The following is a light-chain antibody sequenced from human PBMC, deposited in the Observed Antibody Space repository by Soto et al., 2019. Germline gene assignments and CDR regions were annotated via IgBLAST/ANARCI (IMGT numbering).Light chain of an antibody. CDR1: QSVTSN. CDR2: GAS. J-gene: IGKJ1*01. CDR3: QQYGSSGT. V-gene: IGKV3-20*01. Sequence: EIVMTQSPATLSVSPGERATVSCGASQSVTSNLAWYQQRPGQAPRLLIYGASNRATGIPDRFSGSGSGTDFTLTISRLEPEDFAVYYCQQYGSSGTFGQGTKVDIK.